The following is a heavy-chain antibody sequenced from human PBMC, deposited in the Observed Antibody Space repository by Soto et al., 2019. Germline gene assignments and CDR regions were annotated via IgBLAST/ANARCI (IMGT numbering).Heavy chain of an antibody. V-gene: IGHV4-34*01. CDR1: GGSFSGYY. D-gene: IGHD6-19*01. Sequence: QVQLQQWGAGLLKPSETLSLTCAVYGGSFSGYYWSWIRQHPGKGLEWIGEINHSGRTNYNPSLKSRVTISVDTSKNQFSLTLSSVTAADTAVYYCASIAVAGMGYYYYMDVWGKGTTVTVSS. J-gene: IGHJ6*03. CDR3: ASIAVAGMGYYYYMDV. CDR2: INHSGRT.